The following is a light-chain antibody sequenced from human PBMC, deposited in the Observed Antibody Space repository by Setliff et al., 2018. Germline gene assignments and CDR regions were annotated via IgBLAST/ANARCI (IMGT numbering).Light chain of an antibody. CDR1: SSDIGGYNY. V-gene: IGLV2-14*03. CDR2: DVI. CDR3: ASYTATSTPLYV. Sequence: QSALAQPASVSGSPGQSITISCTGTSSDIGGYNYVSWYQQHPGKAPKLMIYDVINRPSGISHRFSGSKSGNTASLTISGLQPEDEADYYCASYTATSTPLYVFGTGTKVTVL. J-gene: IGLJ1*01.